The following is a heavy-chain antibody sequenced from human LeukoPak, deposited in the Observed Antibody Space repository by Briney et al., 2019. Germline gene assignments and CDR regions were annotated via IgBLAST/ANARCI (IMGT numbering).Heavy chain of an antibody. J-gene: IGHJ4*02. D-gene: IGHD3-10*01. CDR1: GGSISSGGYS. CDR2: IYHSGST. V-gene: IGHV4-30-2*01. CDR3: AREKNSGGLFDY. Sequence: SETLSLTCAVSGGSISSGGYSWSWIRQPPGEGLEWIGYIYHSGSTYYNPSLKSRVTISVDRSKNQFSLKLSSVTAADTAVYYCAREKNSGGLFDYWGQGTLVTVSS.